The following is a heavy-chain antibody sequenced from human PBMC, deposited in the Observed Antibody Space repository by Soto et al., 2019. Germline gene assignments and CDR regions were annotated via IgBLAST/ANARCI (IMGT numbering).Heavy chain of an antibody. J-gene: IGHJ4*02. CDR3: ARDGYYYDSSGYQRVYYFDY. D-gene: IGHD3-22*01. CDR2: IFYSGST. V-gene: IGHV4-59*01. Sequence: QVQLQESGPGLVKPSETLSLTCTVSGGSISSYYWSWIRQPPGKGLEWIGYIFYSGSTNYNPSLKSRVTISVDTSKNQFSLRLSSVTAADTAVYYCARDGYYYDSSGYQRVYYFDYWDQGTLVTVSS. CDR1: GGSISSYY.